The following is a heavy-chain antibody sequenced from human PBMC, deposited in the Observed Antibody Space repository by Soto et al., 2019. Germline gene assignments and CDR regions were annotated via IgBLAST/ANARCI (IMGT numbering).Heavy chain of an antibody. D-gene: IGHD3-3*01. J-gene: IGHJ5*02. CDR3: AMYCDFWSGLSWFDP. CDR2: ISYSGST. V-gene: IGHV4-59*11. Sequence: SETLSLTCTVSGGSISSHYWSWIRQPPGKGLEWIGDISYSGSTNYNPSLKSRVTISLDTSKNQFSLKLNSVTAADTAVYYCAMYCDFWSGLSWFDPWGQGTLVTVSS. CDR1: GGSISSHY.